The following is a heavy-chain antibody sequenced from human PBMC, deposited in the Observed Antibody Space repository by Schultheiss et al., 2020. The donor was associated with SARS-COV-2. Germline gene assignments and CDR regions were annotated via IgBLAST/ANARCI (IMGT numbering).Heavy chain of an antibody. CDR2: INHSGST. CDR3: ARDGASYCSSTSCYPHYFDY. J-gene: IGHJ4*02. Sequence: SETLSLTCAVYGGSFSGYYWSWIRQPPGKGLEWIGEINHSGSTNYNPSLKSRVTISVDTSKNQFSLKLSSVTAADTAVYYCARDGASYCSSTSCYPHYFDYWGQGTLVTVSS. D-gene: IGHD2-2*01. CDR1: GGSFSGYY. V-gene: IGHV4-34*01.